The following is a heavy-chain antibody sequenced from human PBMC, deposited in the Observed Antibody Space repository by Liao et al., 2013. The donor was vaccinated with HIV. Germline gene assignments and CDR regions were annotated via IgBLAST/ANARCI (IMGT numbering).Heavy chain of an antibody. V-gene: IGHV4-61*02. CDR1: GGSIRSESYY. J-gene: IGHJ3*02. CDR2: ISATGHT. Sequence: QVQLQESGPGLVKPSQTLSLTCTVSGGSIRSESYYWNVDPAARREGLEWIGHISATGHTNDNPSLRSRVTMSIDTSKNQFSLRLSSVTAADTAVYYCARDAAAAGTRGIDAFDIWGQGTMVTVSS. CDR3: ARDAAAAGTRGIDAFDI. D-gene: IGHD6-13*01.